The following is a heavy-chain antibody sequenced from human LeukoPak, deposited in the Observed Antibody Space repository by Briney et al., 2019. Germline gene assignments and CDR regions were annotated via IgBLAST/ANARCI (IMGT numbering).Heavy chain of an antibody. CDR3: ARGDSSFDY. Sequence: SETLSLTCTVSGGSISSGSYYWSWIRQPPGKGLEWIGYIYYSGSTNYNPSLKSRVTISVDTSKNQFSLKLSSVTAADTAVYYCARGDSSFDYWGQGTLVTVSS. J-gene: IGHJ4*02. D-gene: IGHD6-13*01. V-gene: IGHV4-61*01. CDR2: IYYSGST. CDR1: GGSISSGSYY.